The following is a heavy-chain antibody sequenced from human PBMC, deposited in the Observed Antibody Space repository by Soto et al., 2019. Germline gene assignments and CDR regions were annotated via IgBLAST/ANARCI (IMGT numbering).Heavy chain of an antibody. Sequence: QVQLVQSGAEVQKPGSSVKVSCKASGGTFSSYAISWVRQAPGQGLEWMGGIIPSFGTANYAQNFQGRVTINADEVTSTAYMELSSLRSEDTAVYYCARAGGDFWSVYFYYYYGMDVWGQGTTVTVSS. J-gene: IGHJ6*02. CDR1: GGTFSSYA. CDR3: ARAGGDFWSVYFYYYYGMDV. CDR2: IIPSFGTA. D-gene: IGHD3-3*01. V-gene: IGHV1-69*01.